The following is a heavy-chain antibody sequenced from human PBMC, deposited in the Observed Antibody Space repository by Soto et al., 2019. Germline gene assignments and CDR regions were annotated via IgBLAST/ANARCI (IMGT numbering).Heavy chain of an antibody. CDR1: GDTFSSYA. J-gene: IGHJ4*02. V-gene: IGHV1-69*12. CDR3: AIMYSSGSGGDLGY. CDR2: VIPMFGTP. Sequence: QVQLVQSGAEVKKPGSSVKVSCKASGDTFSSYAITWVRQAPGQGLEWMGAVIPMFGTPNYAQKFQDRVTITANDSTKTAYMHLSSLRSDDTAVYYCAIMYSSGSGGDLGYWGQGTLVTVSS. D-gene: IGHD6-19*01.